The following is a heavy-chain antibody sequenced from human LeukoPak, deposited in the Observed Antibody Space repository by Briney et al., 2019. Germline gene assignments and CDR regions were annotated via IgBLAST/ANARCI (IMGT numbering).Heavy chain of an antibody. CDR3: GRGDGA. D-gene: IGHD3-16*01. CDR2: ISYDGSNK. J-gene: IGHJ3*01. V-gene: IGHV3-30*03. CDR1: GFTFSSYG. Sequence: GGSLRLPCAASGFTFSSYGMHWVRQAPGKGLEWVAVISYDGSNKYYADSVKGRFTISRDNAKNTVYLQMNSLRAEDTAVYYCGRGDGAGGQGTMVTVSS.